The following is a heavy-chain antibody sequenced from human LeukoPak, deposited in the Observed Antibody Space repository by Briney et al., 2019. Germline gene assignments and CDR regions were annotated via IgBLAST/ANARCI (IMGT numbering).Heavy chain of an antibody. Sequence: SVKVSCKASGGTFSSYAISWVRQAPGQGLEWMGGIISIFGTANYAQKFQGRVTITTDESTSTAYMELSSLRSEDTAVYYCARGYCTNGVCQRRYYYYMDVWGKGTTVTVSS. CDR1: GGTFSSYA. CDR2: IISIFGTA. V-gene: IGHV1-69*05. D-gene: IGHD2-8*01. J-gene: IGHJ6*03. CDR3: ARGYCTNGVCQRRYYYYMDV.